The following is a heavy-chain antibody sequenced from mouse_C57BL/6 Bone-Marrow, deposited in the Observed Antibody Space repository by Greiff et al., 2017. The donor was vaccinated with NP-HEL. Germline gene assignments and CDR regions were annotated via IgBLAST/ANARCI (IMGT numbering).Heavy chain of an antibody. V-gene: IGHV1-61*01. CDR2: IYPSDSET. J-gene: IGHJ4*01. Sequence: QVQLQQPGAELVRPGSSVKLSCKASGYTFTSYWMDWVKQRPGQGLEWIGNIYPSDSETHYDQQFKDKATLTVDKSSSTAYMQLSSLTSEDAAVYYCARWGVWYYYAMDYWGQGTSVTVSS. D-gene: IGHD2-10*02. CDR1: GYTFTSYW. CDR3: ARWGVWYYYAMDY.